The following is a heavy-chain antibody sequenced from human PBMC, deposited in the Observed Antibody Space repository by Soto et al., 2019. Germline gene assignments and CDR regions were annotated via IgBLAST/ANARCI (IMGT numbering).Heavy chain of an antibody. CDR3: AVGGVWSPGY. CDR1: GFTVSSNY. Sequence: EVQLVESGGGVVQPGGSLRLSCAASGFTVSSNYMRWVRQAPGKGLEWVSVIYSGGSTYYAASAKGRFTISRDTSKNTLYLQMNTLRPEDTAVYYCAVGGVWSPGYWGQGTLVTVSS. J-gene: IGHJ4*02. V-gene: IGHV3-66*01. CDR2: IYSGGST. D-gene: IGHD3-16*01.